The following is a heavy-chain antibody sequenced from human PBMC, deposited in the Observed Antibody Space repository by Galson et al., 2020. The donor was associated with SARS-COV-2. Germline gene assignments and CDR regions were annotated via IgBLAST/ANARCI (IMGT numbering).Heavy chain of an antibody. J-gene: IGHJ2*01. V-gene: IGHV3-74*01. CDR3: ARAFGATWSFSL. CDR1: GFTFSTYW. Sequence: GESLKISCAASGFTFSTYWMHGVRHAPGKGLVWVSCINADGSGTTYADSVKGRFTISRANAKTTLYLPMNSLRAEDTAVYFCARAFGATWSFSLSGRGSLVPVSS. D-gene: IGHD3-16*01. CDR2: INADGSGT.